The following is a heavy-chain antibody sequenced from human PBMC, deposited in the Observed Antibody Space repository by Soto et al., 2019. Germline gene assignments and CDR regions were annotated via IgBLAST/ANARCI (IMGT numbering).Heavy chain of an antibody. CDR3: ATFHRNSSGLFDY. D-gene: IGHD6-19*01. CDR2: IIPIFGTA. J-gene: IGHJ4*02. CDR1: GGTFSSYA. V-gene: IGHV1-69*06. Sequence: ASVTVSCTASGGTFSSYAISWVRQAPGQGLEWMGGIIPIFGTANYAQKFQGRVTMTGDTSTSTVYMELSSLRSEDTAVYYCATFHRNSSGLFDYWGQGTLVTVSS.